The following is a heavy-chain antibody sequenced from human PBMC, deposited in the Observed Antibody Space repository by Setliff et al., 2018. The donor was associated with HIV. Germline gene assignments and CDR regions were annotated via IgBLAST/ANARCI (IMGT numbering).Heavy chain of an antibody. V-gene: IGHV4-59*11. CDR3: ARGISIFGVATPGFYSFMDV. Sequence: AETLSLTCTVSGGSITGHYWSWIRQPPGKGLEWIGYIHYSGSSNYNPSLKSRVNISLDTSKKQVSLKLNSVTAAETAVYYCARGISIFGVATPGFYSFMDVWGKGTTVTVSS. CDR2: IHYSGSS. J-gene: IGHJ6*03. D-gene: IGHD3-3*01. CDR1: GGSITGHY.